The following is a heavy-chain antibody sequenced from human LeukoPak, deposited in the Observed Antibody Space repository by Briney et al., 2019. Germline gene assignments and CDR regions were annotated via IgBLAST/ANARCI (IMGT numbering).Heavy chain of an antibody. CDR1: GGSISNYY. Sequence: SETLSLTCTVSGGSISNYYWSWIRQPPGRGLEWIGYINYSGSTNYNPSLKNRVTISVDTSKNQFPLKVTSVTAADTAVYYCARLNGGYWGQGTLVTVSS. J-gene: IGHJ4*02. CDR2: INYSGST. CDR3: ARLNGGY. D-gene: IGHD1-1*01. V-gene: IGHV4-59*08.